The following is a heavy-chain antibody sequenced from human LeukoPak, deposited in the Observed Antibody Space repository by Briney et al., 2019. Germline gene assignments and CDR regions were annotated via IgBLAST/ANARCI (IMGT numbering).Heavy chain of an antibody. Sequence: GGSLRLSCAASGFTFSTHWMSWVPQAPGKGLEWVAKIKEDGSEKYYVDSVKGRFTISRDNAKNSLSLQMHSLRDEDTAVYYCVRDQGYCTSASCRGDAFDVWGQGSMVSVSS. CDR3: VRDQGYCTSASCRGDAFDV. V-gene: IGHV3-7*01. CDR2: IKEDGSEK. D-gene: IGHD2-2*01. CDR1: GFTFSTHW. J-gene: IGHJ3*01.